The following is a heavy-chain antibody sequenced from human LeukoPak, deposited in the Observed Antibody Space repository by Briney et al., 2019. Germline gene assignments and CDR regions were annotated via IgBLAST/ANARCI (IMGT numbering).Heavy chain of an antibody. D-gene: IGHD1-1*01. CDR1: GFTFSTYW. J-gene: IGHJ4*02. V-gene: IGHV3-7*01. CDR3: AREGPNWNDGVDY. Sequence: GGSLRLSCAASGFTFSTYWMSWVRQASGKGLEWVANITPDGSQKYFLDSVKGRFTISRDNARNLLFLQMNSLRAEDTAVYYCAREGPNWNDGVDYWGQGTLVTVSS. CDR2: ITPDGSQK.